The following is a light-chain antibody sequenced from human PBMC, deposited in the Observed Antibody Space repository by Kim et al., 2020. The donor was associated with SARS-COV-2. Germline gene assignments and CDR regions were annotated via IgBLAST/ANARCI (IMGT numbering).Light chain of an antibody. J-gene: IGLJ3*02. V-gene: IGLV2-14*01. Sequence: QSALTQPASVSGSPGQSITISCTGTSSDVGGYNYVSWYQQHPGKAPKLMIYDVSKRPSGVYIRFSGSKSGNTASLTISGLQAEDEADYYCSSYTSSSTLVFGGGTQLTVL. CDR1: SSDVGGYNY. CDR2: DVS. CDR3: SSYTSSSTLV.